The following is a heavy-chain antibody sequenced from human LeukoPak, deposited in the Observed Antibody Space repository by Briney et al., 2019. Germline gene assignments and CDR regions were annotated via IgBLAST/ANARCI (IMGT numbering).Heavy chain of an antibody. Sequence: SETLSLTCTVSGGSISSSSYYWSWIRQPAGKGLEWIGRIYTSGSTNYNPSLKSRVTISVDTSKNQFSLKLSSVTAADTAVYYCARTIYSYYYYYYMDVWGKGTTVTISS. V-gene: IGHV4-61*02. J-gene: IGHJ6*03. CDR1: GGSISSSSYY. CDR2: IYTSGST. CDR3: ARTIYSYYYYYYMDV. D-gene: IGHD5-12*01.